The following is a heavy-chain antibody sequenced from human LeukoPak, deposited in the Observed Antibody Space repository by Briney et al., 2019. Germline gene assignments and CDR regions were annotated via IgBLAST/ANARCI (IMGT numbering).Heavy chain of an antibody. CDR1: GFSFSDYD. J-gene: IGHJ1*01. CDR2: ISGRSSHV. Sequence: GGSLRLSCSASGFSFSDYDMNWVRQAPGKGMEWVSAISGRSSHVYYGESVKGRFTISRDNAKNSLYLQLDSLGVEDTAVYYCGRAFPPLRTSSAGDLWGQGTLVTVSS. V-gene: IGHV3-21*01. D-gene: IGHD3-16*01. CDR3: GRAFPPLRTSSAGDL.